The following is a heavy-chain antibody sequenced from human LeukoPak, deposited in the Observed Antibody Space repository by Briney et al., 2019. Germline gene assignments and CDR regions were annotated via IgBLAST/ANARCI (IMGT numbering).Heavy chain of an antibody. D-gene: IGHD1-26*01. CDR3: ARDLFATTSRHGYYYYMDV. J-gene: IGHJ6*03. V-gene: IGHV6-1*01. CDR2: TYYRSEWYN. Sequence: HSQTLSLTCAISGDSVSSNSAAWNWIRQSPSRGLEWLGRTYYRSEWYNDYAVSVKSRITINPDTSKNQFSLQLNSVTPEDTAVYYCARDLFATTSRHGYYYYMDVWGKGTTVTVSS. CDR1: GDSVSSNSAA.